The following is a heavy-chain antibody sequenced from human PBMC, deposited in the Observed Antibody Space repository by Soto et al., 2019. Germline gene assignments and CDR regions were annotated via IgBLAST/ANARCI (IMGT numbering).Heavy chain of an antibody. CDR3: ARDQGSHPGD. D-gene: IGHD6-13*01. CDR1: GGSISSDNW. V-gene: IGHV4-4*02. Sequence: QVQLQESGPGLVRPSGTVSLTCAVSGGSISSDNWWSCVRQPPGEGLECIGEIHHSVSTNYNPSLTTRVTMSVVPSKNLFSLTLNSVTAADTAFYYCARDQGSHPGDWGQGTLVSVSS. CDR2: IHHSVST. J-gene: IGHJ4*02.